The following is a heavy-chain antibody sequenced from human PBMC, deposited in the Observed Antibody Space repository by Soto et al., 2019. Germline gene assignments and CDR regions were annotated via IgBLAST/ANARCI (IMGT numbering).Heavy chain of an antibody. CDR2: IYYSGST. J-gene: IGHJ4*02. CDR1: GGSISSYY. V-gene: IGHV4-59*08. Sequence: SETLSLTCTVSGGSISSYYWTWIRQPPGKGLEWIGYIYYSGSTNYNPSLKSRVTISVDTSKNQFSLKLSSVTAADTAVYYCARLIAGSFDYWGQGTLVTVSS. CDR3: ARLIAGSFDY. D-gene: IGHD6-13*01.